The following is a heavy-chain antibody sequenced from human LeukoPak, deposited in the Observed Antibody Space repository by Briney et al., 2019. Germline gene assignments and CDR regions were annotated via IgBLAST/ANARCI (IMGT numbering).Heavy chain of an antibody. Sequence: PSETLSLTCTVSGGSISSSGYYWGWIRQPPGKGLEWIGSIYYSGSTYYNPSLKSRVTISVDTSKNQFSLKLSSVTAADTAVYYCARGGVNYKIAGPWGQGALVTVSS. CDR3: ARGGVNYKIAGP. CDR1: GGSISSSGYY. CDR2: IYYSGST. J-gene: IGHJ5*02. V-gene: IGHV4-39*07. D-gene: IGHD3-10*01.